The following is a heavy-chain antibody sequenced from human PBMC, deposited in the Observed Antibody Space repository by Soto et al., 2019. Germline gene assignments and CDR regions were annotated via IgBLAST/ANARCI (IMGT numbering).Heavy chain of an antibody. V-gene: IGHV4-30-2*01. CDR3: ARSMRSSGYLRSFDI. Sequence: TLCFTCAVSGGAISSGAYSWSWSRQPPGKGREWFGFISHSGLADYNPSLKSRVTISVDVSNNTFSLRLSSVTAADTAMYYCARSMRSSGYLRSFDIWGQGTMVTVSS. CDR1: GGAISSGAYS. D-gene: IGHD3-22*01. J-gene: IGHJ3*02. CDR2: ISHSGLA.